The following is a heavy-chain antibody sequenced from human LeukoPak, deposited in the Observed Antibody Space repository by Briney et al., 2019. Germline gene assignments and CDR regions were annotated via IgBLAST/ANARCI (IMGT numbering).Heavy chain of an antibody. V-gene: IGHV3-7*03. CDR3: ARDSSGYYFSNWFDP. CDR2: IKGDGSAR. D-gene: IGHD3-22*01. Sequence: PGGSLRLSCAASGFSFSSYWMIWVRQAPGKGPEWVANIKGDGSARYYVDSVKGRFTISRDNAKNSLYLQMNSLRAEDTALYYCARDSSGYYFSNWFDPWGQGTLVTVSS. CDR1: GFSFSSYW. J-gene: IGHJ5*02.